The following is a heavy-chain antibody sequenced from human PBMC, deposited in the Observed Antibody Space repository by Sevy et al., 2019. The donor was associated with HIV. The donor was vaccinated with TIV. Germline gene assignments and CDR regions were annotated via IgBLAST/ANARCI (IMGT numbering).Heavy chain of an antibody. CDR3: ARDRRRGYSYGLQYDY. CDR2: INWNGGST. CDR1: GFTVDEYG. D-gene: IGHD5-18*01. V-gene: IGHV3-20*04. J-gene: IGHJ4*02. Sequence: GGSLRLSCAASGFTVDEYGMSWVRQAPGKGLEWVSGINWNGGSTGYADSVKGRFTISRDNAKNSLYLQMNSLRAEDTALYYCARDRRRGYSYGLQYDYWGQGTLVTVSS.